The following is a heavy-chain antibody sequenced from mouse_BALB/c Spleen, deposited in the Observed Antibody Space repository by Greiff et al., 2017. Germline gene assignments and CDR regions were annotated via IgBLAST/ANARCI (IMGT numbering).Heavy chain of an antibody. Sequence: DVMLVESGGGLVKPGGSLKLSCAASGFTFSSYAMSWVRQSPEKRLEWVAEISSGGSYTYYPDTVTGRFTISRDNAKNTLYLEMSSPRSEDTAMYYCARVDRDYGSSYVFAYWGQGTLVTVSA. CDR3: ARVDRDYGSSYVFAY. J-gene: IGHJ3*01. D-gene: IGHD1-1*01. V-gene: IGHV5-9-4*01. CDR2: ISSGGSYT. CDR1: GFTFSSYA.